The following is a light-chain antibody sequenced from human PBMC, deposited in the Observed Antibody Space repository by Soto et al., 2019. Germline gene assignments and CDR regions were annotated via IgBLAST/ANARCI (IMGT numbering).Light chain of an antibody. V-gene: IGKV3-11*01. J-gene: IGKJ2*01. CDR2: DAS. CDR3: QQRSNWPS. Sequence: PGERATLSCRASQRVGISLAWYQQKPGQAPRLLIYDASNRATGIPARFSGSGSGTDSTLTISSIEPEDFAVYYCQQRSNWPSFGQGTRLEIK. CDR1: QRVGIS.